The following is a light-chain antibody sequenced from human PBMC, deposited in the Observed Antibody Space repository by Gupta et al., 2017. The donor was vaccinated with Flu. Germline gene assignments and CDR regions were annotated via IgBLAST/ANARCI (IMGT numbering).Light chain of an antibody. J-gene: IGKJ2*01. CDR1: QSVSSY. CDR3: QHRSNFT. V-gene: IGKV3-11*01. CDR2: DAD. Sequence: EIVLTQSPATLSLSPGERATLSCRASQSVSSYLAWYQQKPGQAPRLIIYDADNRGVGIIGRFSGSGSEADFTLTSRRQEYEDFDGYYPQHRSNFTFGQGTKVEIK.